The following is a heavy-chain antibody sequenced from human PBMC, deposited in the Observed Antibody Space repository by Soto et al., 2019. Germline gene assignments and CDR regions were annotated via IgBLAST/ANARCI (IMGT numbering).Heavy chain of an antibody. D-gene: IGHD4-4*01. J-gene: IGHJ4*02. V-gene: IGHV3-64D*08. CDR2: ISSNGGST. Sequence: GGSLRLSCSASGFTFSSYAMHWVRQAPGKGLEYVSAISSNGGSTYYADSVKGRFTISRDNSKNTLYLQMSSLRAEDTAVYYCVKGRESDDYSIDHWGQGTLVTVSS. CDR1: GFTFSSYA. CDR3: VKGRESDDYSIDH.